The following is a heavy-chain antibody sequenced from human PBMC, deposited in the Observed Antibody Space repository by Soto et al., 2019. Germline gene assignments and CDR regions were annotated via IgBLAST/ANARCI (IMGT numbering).Heavy chain of an antibody. V-gene: IGHV4-34*01. CDR1: GGSFSGYY. J-gene: IGHJ4*02. D-gene: IGHD3-16*01. CDR3: AREYDYIWGSYRIYFDY. Sequence: QVQLQQWGAGLLKPSETLSLTCAVYGGSFSGYYWSWIRQPPGKGLEWIGEINHSGSTNYNPSLKSRVTISVDTSKNQFSLKLSSVTAADTAVYYCAREYDYIWGSYRIYFDYWGQGTLVTVSS. CDR2: INHSGST.